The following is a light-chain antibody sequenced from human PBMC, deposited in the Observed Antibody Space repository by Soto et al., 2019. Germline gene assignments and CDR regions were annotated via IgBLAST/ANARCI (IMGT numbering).Light chain of an antibody. V-gene: IGLV2-14*01. CDR3: ISYTGSSTSYV. CDR2: GVS. CDR1: RSDIGSYNY. J-gene: IGLJ1*01. Sequence: TVTQPASVSGSPGQSIAMSGSGTRSDIGSYNYVAWYQQFPGKTPKILIYGVSNRPSGVSSRFSGSKSGNTASLTISGLQAEDEADYYCISYTGSSTSYVFGSGTKVTVL.